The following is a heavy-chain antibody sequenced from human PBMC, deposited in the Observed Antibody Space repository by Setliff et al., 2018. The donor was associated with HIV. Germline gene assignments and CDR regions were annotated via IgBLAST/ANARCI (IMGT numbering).Heavy chain of an antibody. Sequence: GVLRLSCAASGFTFSSYWMSWVRQAPGKGLEWVADIKQDGSKAYYMDSVKGRFTMSRDNPKNSLYLQMTSLRAEDTAVYYCAKGGYGGSYYVAVYWGQGTLVTVSS. J-gene: IGHJ4*02. D-gene: IGHD1-26*01. V-gene: IGHV3-7*05. CDR2: IKQDGSKA. CDR1: GFTFSSYW. CDR3: AKGGYGGSYYVAVY.